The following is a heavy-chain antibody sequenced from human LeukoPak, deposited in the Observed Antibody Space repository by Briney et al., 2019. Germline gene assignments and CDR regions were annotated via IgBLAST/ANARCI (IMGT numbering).Heavy chain of an antibody. V-gene: IGHV3-23*01. D-gene: IGHD2-2*01. CDR2: ISGSGGST. CDR3: AKAPIVVPAAYFDY. Sequence: GGSLRLSCAASGFTFSSYAMSWVRQAPGKGLEWVSAISGSGGSTYHADSVKGRFTISRDNSKNTLYLQMNSLRAEDTAVYYCAKAPIVVPAAYFDYWGQGTLVTVSS. CDR1: GFTFSSYA. J-gene: IGHJ4*02.